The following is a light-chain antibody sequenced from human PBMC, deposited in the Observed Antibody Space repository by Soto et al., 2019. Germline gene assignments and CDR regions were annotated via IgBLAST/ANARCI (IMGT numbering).Light chain of an antibody. Sequence: EIVMTQSPATLSVSPGERVTLSCRASQSVSSKLAWYQQKPGQAPRLLMYDASTRATGIPARISGSGFGTDFTLTISSLQSEDSAVYCCQQYDTWPPTFGQGTKVEIE. CDR3: QQYDTWPPT. V-gene: IGKV3-15*01. J-gene: IGKJ1*01. CDR1: QSVSSK. CDR2: DAS.